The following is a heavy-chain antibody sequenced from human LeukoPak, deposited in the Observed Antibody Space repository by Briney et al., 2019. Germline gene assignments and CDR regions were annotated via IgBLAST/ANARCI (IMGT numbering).Heavy chain of an antibody. CDR2: IYYSGST. V-gene: IGHV4-61*05. J-gene: IGHJ4*02. CDR3: ARHEPDSSGYYLDY. CDR1: GGSISSSSYY. D-gene: IGHD3-22*01. Sequence: SETLSLTCTVSGGSISSSSYYWGWIRQPPGKGLEWIGYIYYSGSTNYNPSLKSRVTISVDTSKNQFSLKLSSVTAADTAVYYCARHEPDSSGYYLDYWGQGTLVTVSS.